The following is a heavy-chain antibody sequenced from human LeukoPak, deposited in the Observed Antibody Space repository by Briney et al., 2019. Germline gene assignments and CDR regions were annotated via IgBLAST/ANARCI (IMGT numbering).Heavy chain of an antibody. D-gene: IGHD3-10*01. CDR1: GFTFDDYA. CDR3: ARSGTGYLTEDY. CDR2: ISWNSGSI. V-gene: IGHV3-9*01. Sequence: GGSLRLSCAASGFTFDDYAMHWVRQAPGKGLEWVSGISWNSGSIGYADSVKGRFTISRDNAKDSLYLQMNSLRAEDTAVYYCARSGTGYLTEDYWGQGTLVTVSS. J-gene: IGHJ4*02.